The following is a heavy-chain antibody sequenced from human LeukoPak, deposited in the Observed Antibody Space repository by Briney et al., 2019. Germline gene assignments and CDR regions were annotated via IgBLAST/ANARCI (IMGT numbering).Heavy chain of an antibody. J-gene: IGHJ4*02. Sequence: SVKVSCKASGYTFTSYGISWVRQAPGQGLEWMGGIIPIFGTANYAQKFQGRVTITADESTSTAYMELSSLRSEDTAVYYCARSVEMATISVSYYFDYWGQGTLVTVSS. CDR1: GYTFTSYG. CDR2: IIPIFGTA. D-gene: IGHD5-24*01. CDR3: ARSVEMATISVSYYFDY. V-gene: IGHV1-69*13.